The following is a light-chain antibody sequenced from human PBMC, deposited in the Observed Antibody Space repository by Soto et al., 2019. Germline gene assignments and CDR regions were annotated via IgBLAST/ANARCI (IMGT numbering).Light chain of an antibody. CDR3: QSYDSSLSHVV. CDR2: GNS. CDR1: SSNIGAGYD. J-gene: IGLJ2*01. V-gene: IGLV1-40*01. Sequence: QSVLTQPPSVSGAPGQRVTISCTGSSSNIGAGYDVPWYQQLPGTAPKLLIYGNSNRPSGVPDRFSGSKSGTSASLAITGLQAEDEADYYCQSYDSSLSHVVFGGGTKLTVL.